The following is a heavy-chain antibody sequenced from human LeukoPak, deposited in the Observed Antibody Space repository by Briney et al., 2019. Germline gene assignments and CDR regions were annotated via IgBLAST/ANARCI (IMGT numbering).Heavy chain of an antibody. CDR2: INHSGST. D-gene: IGHD3-22*01. V-gene: IGHV4-34*01. Sequence: SETLSLTCAVYGGSFSGYYWSWIRQPPGKGLEWIGEINHSGSTNYNPSLKSRVTISVDTSKNQFSLKLSSVIAADTAVYYCARQGYYDSSGYWVADAFDIWGQGTMVTVSS. J-gene: IGHJ3*02. CDR3: ARQGYYDSSGYWVADAFDI. CDR1: GGSFSGYY.